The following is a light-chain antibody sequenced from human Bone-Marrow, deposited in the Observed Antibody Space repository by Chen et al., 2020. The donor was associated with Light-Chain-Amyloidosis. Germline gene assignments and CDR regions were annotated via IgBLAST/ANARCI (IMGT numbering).Light chain of an antibody. CDR2: KDT. CDR3: YSATDNYYV. J-gene: IGLJ3*02. CDR1: ILAKKY. V-gene: IGLV3-27*01. Sequence: SFELTQPSSVSVSPGQTARITCSGDILAKKYARWFQQRPGQAPMLLIFKDTERPSGIPARFPGSSSGTTVTLTISGAQIDDEGDYYCYSATDNYYVFGGGTKLTVL.